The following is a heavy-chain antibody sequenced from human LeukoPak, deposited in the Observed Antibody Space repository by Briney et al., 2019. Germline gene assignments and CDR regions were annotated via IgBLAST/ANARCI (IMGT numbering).Heavy chain of an antibody. J-gene: IGHJ5*02. CDR2: INHSGST. V-gene: IGHV4-34*01. Sequence: SGTLSLTCAVYGGSFSGYYWSWIRQPPGKGLEWIGEINHSGSTNYNPSLKSRVTISVDTSKNQFSLKLSSVTAADTAVYYCARAGSSSWYRYAWFDPWGQGTLVTVSS. D-gene: IGHD6-13*01. CDR1: GGSFSGYY. CDR3: ARAGSSSWYRYAWFDP.